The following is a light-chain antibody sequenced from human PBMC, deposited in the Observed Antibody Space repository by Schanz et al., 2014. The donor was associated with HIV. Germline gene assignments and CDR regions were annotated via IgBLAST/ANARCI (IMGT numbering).Light chain of an antibody. V-gene: IGLV1-40*01. CDR1: SSNIGAGYD. J-gene: IGLJ2*01. CDR3: SSYAGSNTVV. Sequence: QSVLTQPPSVSGAPGQRVTISCTGSSSNIGAGYDVHWYQHFPGTAPRLLIFDNDNRPSGVPDRFSGAQSGTSASLAISGLQSDDEADYYCSSYAGSNTVVFGGGTKLTVL. CDR2: DND.